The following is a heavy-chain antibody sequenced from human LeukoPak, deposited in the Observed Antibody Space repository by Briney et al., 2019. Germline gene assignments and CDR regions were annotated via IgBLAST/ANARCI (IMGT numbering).Heavy chain of an antibody. J-gene: IGHJ4*02. V-gene: IGHV3-7*01. CDR3: SRSLDY. CDR2: INQDGSEK. CDR1: GFSFRSYW. Sequence: TGGSLRLSCVASGFSFRSYWMAWVRQAPGKGLEWVANINQDGSEKYYVDSVKGRFTISRDNAKNSLYLQMNSLRVEDTATYFCSRSLDYWGQGIQVTVSS.